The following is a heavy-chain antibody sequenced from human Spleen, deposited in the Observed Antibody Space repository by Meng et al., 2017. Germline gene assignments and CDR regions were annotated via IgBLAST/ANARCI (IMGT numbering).Heavy chain of an antibody. Sequence: SVKVSCKASGGTFSSYAISWVRQAPGQGLEWMGGIIPIFGTANYAQKIQGRVTITADKSTSTAYMELSSLRSEDTAVYYCASKSSYCGGDCYLGVGYYYGMDVWGQGTTVTVSS. J-gene: IGHJ6*02. CDR1: GGTFSSYA. D-gene: IGHD2-21*02. V-gene: IGHV1-69*06. CDR2: IIPIFGTA. CDR3: ASKSSYCGGDCYLGVGYYYGMDV.